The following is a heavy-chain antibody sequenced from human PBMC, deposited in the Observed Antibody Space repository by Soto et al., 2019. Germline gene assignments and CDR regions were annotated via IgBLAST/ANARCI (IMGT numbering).Heavy chain of an antibody. CDR3: AKDGGREGYFGNWFDP. CDR2: IIPIFGTT. V-gene: IGHV1-69*15. Sequence: QVQLLQSGAELKKPGSSVTVSCKASGGTFSNYAITWVRQAPGQGLAWLGRIIPIFGTTDYAQKFQGRVTITADESTTTADMELSSLRSDDTAVYYCAKDGGREGYFGNWFDPWGQGTLVTVSS. J-gene: IGHJ5*02. CDR1: GGTFSNYA. D-gene: IGHD2-15*01.